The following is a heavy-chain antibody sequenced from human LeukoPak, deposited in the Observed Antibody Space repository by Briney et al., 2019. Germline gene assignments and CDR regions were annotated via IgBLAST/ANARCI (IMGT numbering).Heavy chain of an antibody. CDR1: GFTFRNFA. Sequence: GGSLRLSCAASGFTFRNFAMGWVRQAPGKGLEWVSYISSSSSTIYYADSVKGRFTISRDNAKNSLYLQMNSLRAEDTAVYYCAREGGDYVWGSYRQSFDYWGQGTLVTVSS. CDR3: AREGGDYVWGSYRQSFDY. CDR2: ISSSSSTI. J-gene: IGHJ4*02. V-gene: IGHV3-48*01. D-gene: IGHD3-16*02.